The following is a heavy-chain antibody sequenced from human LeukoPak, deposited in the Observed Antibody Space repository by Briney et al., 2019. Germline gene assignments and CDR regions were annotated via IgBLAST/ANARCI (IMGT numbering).Heavy chain of an antibody. V-gene: IGHV3-23*01. CDR2: ISGSDGST. J-gene: IGHJ4*02. CDR1: GFTFSSYA. Sequence: GASLRLSCAASGFTFSSYAMSWVRQAPGKGLEWVSAISGSDGSTYYADSVKGRFTISRDNSKNTLYLQMNSLRAEDTAVYYCAKVVVRGGYLDYWGQGTLVTVSS. CDR3: AKVVVRGGYLDY. D-gene: IGHD3-10*01.